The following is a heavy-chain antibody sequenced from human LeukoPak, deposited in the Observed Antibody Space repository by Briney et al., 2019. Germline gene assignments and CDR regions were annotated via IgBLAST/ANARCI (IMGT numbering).Heavy chain of an antibody. Sequence: KPGGSLRLSCAASGFTFNNYAMSWVRQAPGKGLEWVSGLGGSGGSINYADSVKGRFTISRDNAKNSLYLQMNSLRAEDTAVYYCARIAVPAAYYYYYYMDVWGKGTTVTVSS. J-gene: IGHJ6*03. CDR1: GFTFNNYA. CDR3: ARIAVPAAYYYYYYMDV. V-gene: IGHV3-21*01. CDR2: LGGSGGSI. D-gene: IGHD2-2*01.